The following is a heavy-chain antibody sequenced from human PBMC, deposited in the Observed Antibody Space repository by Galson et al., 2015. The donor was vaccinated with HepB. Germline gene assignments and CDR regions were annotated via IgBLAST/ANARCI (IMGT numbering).Heavy chain of an antibody. V-gene: IGHV3-48*02. CDR1: GFTFSSYS. J-gene: IGHJ2*01. Sequence: SLRLSCAASGFTFSSYSMNWVRQAPGKGLEWVSYISSSSSTIYYADSVKGRFTISRDNAKNSLYLQMNSLRDEDTAVYYCARASTDYYDSSGYYYYWYFDLWGRGTLVTVSS. D-gene: IGHD3-22*01. CDR3: ARASTDYYDSSGYYYYWYFDL. CDR2: ISSSSSTI.